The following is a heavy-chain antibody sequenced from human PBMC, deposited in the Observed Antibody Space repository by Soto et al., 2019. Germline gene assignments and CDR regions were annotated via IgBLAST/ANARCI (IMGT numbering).Heavy chain of an antibody. V-gene: IGHV1-69*13. Sequence: SVKVSCKASGGTFSSYAISWVRQAPGQGLEWMGGTIPIFGTANYAQKFQGRVTITADESTSTAYMELSSLRSEDTAVYYCAGVVPAAIPRWYFDLWGRGTLVTVSS. CDR1: GGTFSSYA. CDR3: AGVVPAAIPRWYFDL. J-gene: IGHJ2*01. CDR2: TIPIFGTA. D-gene: IGHD2-2*01.